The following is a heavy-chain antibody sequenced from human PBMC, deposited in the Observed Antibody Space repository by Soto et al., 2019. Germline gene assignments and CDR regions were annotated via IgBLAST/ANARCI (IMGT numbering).Heavy chain of an antibody. D-gene: IGHD6-13*01. CDR3: ARDLGGGIAAAGTRVDY. CDR1: GFTFSSYS. Sequence: EVQLVESGGGLVKPGGSLRLSCAASGFTFSSYSMNWVRQAPGKGLEWVSSISSSSSYIYYADSVKGRFTISRDNAKNSLYLQMNSLRAEDTAVYYCARDLGGGIAAAGTRVDYWGQGTLVTVSS. J-gene: IGHJ4*02. V-gene: IGHV3-21*01. CDR2: ISSSSSYI.